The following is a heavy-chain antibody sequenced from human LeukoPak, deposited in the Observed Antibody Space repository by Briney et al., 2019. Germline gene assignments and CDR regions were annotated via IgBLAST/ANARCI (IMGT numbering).Heavy chain of an antibody. J-gene: IGHJ4*02. CDR2: IYHSGST. V-gene: IGHV4-38-2*01. CDR3: ARRVGYFDY. Sequence: PETLSLTCAVSGYSISSGYYWGWIRQPPGKGLEWIGSIYHSGSTYYNPSLKSRVTISVDTSKNQFSLKLSSVTAADTAVYYCARRVGYFDYWGQGTLVTVSS. D-gene: IGHD1-26*01. CDR1: GYSISSGYY.